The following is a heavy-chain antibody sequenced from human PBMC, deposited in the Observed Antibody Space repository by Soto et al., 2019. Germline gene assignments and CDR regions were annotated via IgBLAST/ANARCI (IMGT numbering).Heavy chain of an antibody. CDR3: AKDLSSGGASWDHYYYYGMDF. CDR2: ISYDGSNK. CDR1: GFTFSSYG. D-gene: IGHD1-26*01. V-gene: IGHV3-30*18. Sequence: GGSLRLSCAASGFTFSSYGMHWVRQAPGKGLEWVAVISYDGSNKYYADSVKGRFTISRDNSKNTLYLQMNSLRAEDTAVYYCAKDLSSGGASWDHYYYYGMDFWGQGSTVTVSS. J-gene: IGHJ6*02.